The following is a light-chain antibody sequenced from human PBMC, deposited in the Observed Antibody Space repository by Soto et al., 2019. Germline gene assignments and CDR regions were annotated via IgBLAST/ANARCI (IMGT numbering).Light chain of an antibody. V-gene: IGLV2-14*01. CDR2: EVS. CDR1: SSDVGGYNY. CDR3: SSYAGWSTWV. Sequence: QSVLTQPASVSGSPGQSITISCTGTSSDVGGYNYVSWYQQHPGKAPKLMIYEVSNRPSGVSNRFSGSKSGNTASLTISGLQTDDEADYYCSSYAGWSTWVFGGGTKLTVL. J-gene: IGLJ2*01.